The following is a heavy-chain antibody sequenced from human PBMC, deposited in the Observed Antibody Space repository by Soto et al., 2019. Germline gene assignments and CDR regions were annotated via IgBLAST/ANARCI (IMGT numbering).Heavy chain of an antibody. CDR2: MNPNSGNT. Sequence: ASVKVSCKASGYTFTSYDINWVRQATGQGLEWMGWMNPNSGNTGYAQKFQGRVTMTRNTSISTAYMELSSLRSEDTAVYYCASGAGLNCGGDCYSDYWGQGTLVTVYS. V-gene: IGHV1-8*01. CDR1: GYTFTSYD. CDR3: ASGAGLNCGGDCYSDY. J-gene: IGHJ4*02. D-gene: IGHD2-21*02.